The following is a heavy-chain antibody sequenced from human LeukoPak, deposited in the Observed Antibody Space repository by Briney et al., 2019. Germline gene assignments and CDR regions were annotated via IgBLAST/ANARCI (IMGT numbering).Heavy chain of an antibody. Sequence: SETLSLTCTVYGGSISSYYWCCIRQPPGKGLERIGYIYYSGSTNYNPSLKSRVTISVDTSKNQFSLKLSSVTAADTAVYYCASVGLADYWGQGTLVTVSS. CDR2: IYYSGST. CDR1: GGSISSYY. CDR3: ASVGLADY. V-gene: IGHV4-59*08. D-gene: IGHD1-26*01. J-gene: IGHJ4*02.